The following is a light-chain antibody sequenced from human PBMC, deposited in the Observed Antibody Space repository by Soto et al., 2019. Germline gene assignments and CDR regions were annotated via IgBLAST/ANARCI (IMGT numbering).Light chain of an antibody. Sequence: EIVFTQYPSTLAASPGERVTLSCSASHSVSSNLAWYQQKPGQAPRLLIYGASTRATGIPARFSGSGSGTEFTLTISSLQSEDFAVYYCQQYNNWPPITFGQGTRMEIK. CDR2: GAS. J-gene: IGKJ5*01. CDR1: HSVSSN. CDR3: QQYNNWPPIT. V-gene: IGKV3-15*01.